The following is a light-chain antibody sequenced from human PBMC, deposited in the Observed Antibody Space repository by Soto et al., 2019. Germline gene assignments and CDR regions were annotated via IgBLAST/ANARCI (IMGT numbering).Light chain of an antibody. CDR3: QQYNNWPPT. CDR1: QSVSSN. V-gene: IGKV3-15*01. J-gene: IGKJ1*01. CDR2: GVS. Sequence: EIVMTQSPATLSVSPGERATLSCRASQSVSSNLAWYQQKPGQAPRLLIYGVSTRATGIPARFSGSGSGTEFTLTISSLQSEDFAVYYCQQYNNWPPTFGQGTKV.